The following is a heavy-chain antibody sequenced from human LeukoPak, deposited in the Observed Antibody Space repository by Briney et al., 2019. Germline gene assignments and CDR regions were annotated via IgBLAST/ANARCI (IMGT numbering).Heavy chain of an antibody. Sequence: GGSLRLSCAASGFTFSSYAMNWVRQAPGKGLEWVSGVSGGGDTTLYADSVKGRFTISGDNSKNTLYLQMNSLRAEDTAVYYCEKLRSSSSSDAFDIWGQGTMVTVSS. CDR1: GFTFSSYA. V-gene: IGHV3-23*01. CDR3: EKLRSSSSSDAFDI. J-gene: IGHJ3*02. CDR2: VSGGGDTT. D-gene: IGHD2-2*01.